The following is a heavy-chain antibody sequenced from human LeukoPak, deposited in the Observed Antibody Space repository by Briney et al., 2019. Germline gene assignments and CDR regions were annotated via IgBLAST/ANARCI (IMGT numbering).Heavy chain of an antibody. V-gene: IGHV3-23*01. D-gene: IGHD4-17*01. CDR2: ISVGGGST. CDR3: THDYGVYPYNFDY. CDR1: GFTFSGYA. Sequence: GGSLRLSCAASGFTFSGYAMSWVRQAPGKGLEWVSAISVGGGSTYYADSVKGRFTISRDNSKNTLYLQMNSLRAEDTAVYYCTHDYGVYPYNFDYWGQGTLVTVSS. J-gene: IGHJ4*02.